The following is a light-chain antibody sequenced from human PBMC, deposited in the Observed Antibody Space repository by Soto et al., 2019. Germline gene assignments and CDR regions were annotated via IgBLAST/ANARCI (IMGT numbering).Light chain of an antibody. CDR1: SSDVCGYNY. J-gene: IGLJ1*01. CDR2: DVS. CDR3: SSYAISTTPSYV. Sequence: QSVLTQPASVSGSPGQSITISCTGTSSDVCGYNYVSWYQQHPGKAPKLMIYDVSNRPSGVSNRFSGSKSGNTASLTISGLQAEDEADYYCSSYAISTTPSYVSGPGTKVTVL. V-gene: IGLV2-14*01.